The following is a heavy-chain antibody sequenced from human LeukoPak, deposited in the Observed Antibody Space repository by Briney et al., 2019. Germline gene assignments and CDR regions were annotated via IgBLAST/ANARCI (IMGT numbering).Heavy chain of an antibody. D-gene: IGHD3-9*01. V-gene: IGHV1-69*13. Sequence: GASVKVSCKASGGTFSSYAISWVRQAPGQGLEWMGGIIPIFGTANYAQKFQGRVTIPADESTSTAYMELSSLRSEDTAVYYCARDEGDILTRYFAYWGQGTLVTVSS. CDR3: ARDEGDILTRYFAY. CDR1: GGTFSSYA. CDR2: IIPIFGTA. J-gene: IGHJ4*02.